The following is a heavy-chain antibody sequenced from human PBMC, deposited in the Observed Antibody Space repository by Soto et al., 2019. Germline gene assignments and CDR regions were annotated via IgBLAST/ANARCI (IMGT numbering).Heavy chain of an antibody. V-gene: IGHV4-34*01. CDR2: ISHSGTT. CDR1: GGSFRAYY. CDR3: AGLHGVAVGFRGAY. J-gene: IGHJ4*02. Sequence: QVQLQQWGAGVLKPSETLSLTCAVYGGSFRAYYWSWIRQPPGKGLEWIGDISHSGTTNYNPSLTSRVTISIDTPKNQFSLKLDSVTAADTAVYYCAGLHGVAVGFRGAYWGQGTLVTVSS. D-gene: IGHD6-19*01.